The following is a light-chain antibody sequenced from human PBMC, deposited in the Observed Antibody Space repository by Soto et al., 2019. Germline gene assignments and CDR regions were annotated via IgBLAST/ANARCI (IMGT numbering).Light chain of an antibody. Sequence: EIVLTQSPGTLSLSPGERAILSCRASQSVNSNYLAWYQQKPGQSTRLLIYGASSRATGIPDRFSGSGSGTDFTLTISRLEPEDFVVYFCQQYGSSPCTFGQGTKVEIK. CDR1: QSVNSNY. CDR2: GAS. J-gene: IGKJ1*01. V-gene: IGKV3-20*01. CDR3: QQYGSSPCT.